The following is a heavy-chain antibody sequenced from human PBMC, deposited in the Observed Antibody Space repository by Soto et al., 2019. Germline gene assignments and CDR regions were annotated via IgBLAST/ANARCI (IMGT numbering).Heavy chain of an antibody. J-gene: IGHJ4*02. CDR1: GFTLSSYW. V-gene: IGHV3-74*01. CDR3: ARFSGFWSAIDY. Sequence: GGSLRLSCAVSGFTLSSYWMHWVRQTPGEGLVWVPRIHGDGSTASYADSVKGRFTISADNANSVLYLQMNSLIGEDTAVYYCARFSGFWSAIDYWGQGTLVTVSS. CDR2: IHGDGSTA. D-gene: IGHD3-3*01.